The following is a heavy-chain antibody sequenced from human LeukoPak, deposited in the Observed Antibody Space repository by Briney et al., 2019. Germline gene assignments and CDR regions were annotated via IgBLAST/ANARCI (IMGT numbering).Heavy chain of an antibody. CDR2: VYDTGST. Sequence: SETLSLTCTVSGESITTHYWTWIRQPPGKGLEWIGYVYDTGSTDYNPSLKSRVTISVDTSKNQFSLRLNSVTAADTAIYYCARDAIIAAASDAFDIWGQGTMVTVSS. V-gene: IGHV4-59*11. J-gene: IGHJ3*02. D-gene: IGHD6-13*01. CDR1: GESITTHY. CDR3: ARDAIIAAASDAFDI.